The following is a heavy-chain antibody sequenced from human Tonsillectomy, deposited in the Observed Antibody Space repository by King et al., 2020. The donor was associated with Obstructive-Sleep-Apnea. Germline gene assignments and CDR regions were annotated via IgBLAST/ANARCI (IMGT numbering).Heavy chain of an antibody. D-gene: IGHD3-10*01. Sequence: VQLVESGGGLVQPGRSLRLSCTASGFAFGDYAMTWFRQAPGKGLEWVGFIRNKVYGVTTEYAASVKGRFTISRDDSESVAYLQMNSLKVEDTAVYYCSRDHIFGSGSPTRFDSWGQGTLVTVSS. CDR2: IRNKVYGVTT. CDR3: SRDHIFGSGSPTRFDS. CDR1: GFAFGDYA. V-gene: IGHV3-49*03. J-gene: IGHJ4*02.